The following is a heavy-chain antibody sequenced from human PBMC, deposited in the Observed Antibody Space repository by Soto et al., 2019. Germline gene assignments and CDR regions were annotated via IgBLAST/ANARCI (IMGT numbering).Heavy chain of an antibody. CDR2: IIPIVGTA. D-gene: IGHD3-22*01. CDR3: ARGVVPEYYYDSSGYYYPFDY. J-gene: IGHJ4*02. CDR1: GGTFSSYA. Sequence: QVQLVQSGAEVKKPGSSVKVSCKASGGTFSSYAISWVRQAPGQGLEWMGGIIPIVGTANYAQKFQGRVTITADESTSTAYMELSSLRSEDTAVYYCARGVVPEYYYDSSGYYYPFDYWGQGTLVTVSS. V-gene: IGHV1-69*01.